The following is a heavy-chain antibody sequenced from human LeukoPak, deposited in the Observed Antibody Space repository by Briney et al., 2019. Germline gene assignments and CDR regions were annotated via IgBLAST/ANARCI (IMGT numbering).Heavy chain of an antibody. CDR1: GFTVSSNY. Sequence: GGSLRLSCAASGFTVSSNYMNWVRQAPGKGLEWVSVIYSGGRTYYADSVKGRFTVSRDNAKNSLYLQMNSLRAEDTAVHYCAGGVYYFDFWGQGTLVTVSS. V-gene: IGHV3-66*01. J-gene: IGHJ4*02. CDR2: IYSGGRT. D-gene: IGHD2-8*01. CDR3: AGGVYYFDF.